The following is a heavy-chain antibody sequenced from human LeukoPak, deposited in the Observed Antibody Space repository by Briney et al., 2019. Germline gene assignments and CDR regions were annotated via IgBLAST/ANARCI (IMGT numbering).Heavy chain of an antibody. Sequence: GGSLRLSCAASGFTFSSYAMSWVRQAPGKGLEWVSAISGSGGSTYYADSVKGRFTISRDNSKNTLYLQMNSLRAEDTAVYYCAKAWRMARGVIPAGDAFDIWGQGTMVTVSS. CDR1: GFTFSSYA. CDR2: ISGSGGST. CDR3: AKAWRMARGVIPAGDAFDI. J-gene: IGHJ3*02. D-gene: IGHD3-10*01. V-gene: IGHV3-23*01.